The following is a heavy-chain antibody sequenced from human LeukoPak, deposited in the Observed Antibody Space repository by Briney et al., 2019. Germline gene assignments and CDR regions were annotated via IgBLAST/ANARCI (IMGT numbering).Heavy chain of an antibody. D-gene: IGHD3-3*01. CDR1: GYTFTSYG. CDR3: AGGFWSGYTDSYYYYYMDV. CDR2: ISAYNGNT. Sequence: ASVKVSCKASGYTFTSYGISWVRQAPGQGLEWMGWISAYNGNTNYAQKLQGRVTMTTDTSTSTAYMELRSLRSDDTAVYYCAGGFWSGYTDSYYYYYMDVWGKGTTVTVSS. J-gene: IGHJ6*03. V-gene: IGHV1-18*01.